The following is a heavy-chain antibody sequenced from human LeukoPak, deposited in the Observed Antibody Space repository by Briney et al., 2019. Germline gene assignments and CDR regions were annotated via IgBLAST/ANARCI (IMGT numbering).Heavy chain of an antibody. V-gene: IGHV1-24*01. CDR1: GYTLTELS. J-gene: IGHJ4*02. D-gene: IGHD3-3*01. Sequence: ASVRVSCKVSGYTLTELSMHWVRQAPGKGLEWMGGFDPEDGETIYAQKFQGRVTMTEDTSTDTAYMELSSLRSEDTAVYYCATPRNTYDFWSGYTYWGQGTLVTVSS. CDR3: ATPRNTYDFWSGYTY. CDR2: FDPEDGET.